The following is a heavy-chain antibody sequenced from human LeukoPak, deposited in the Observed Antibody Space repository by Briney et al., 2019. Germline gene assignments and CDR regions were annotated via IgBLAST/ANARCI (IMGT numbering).Heavy chain of an antibody. CDR1: GGSISGGSYY. J-gene: IGHJ2*01. D-gene: IGHD3-9*01. Sequence: SETLSLTCTVSGGSISGGSYYWSWIRQPAGKGLEWIGRIYTSGSTNYNPSLKSRVTISVDTSKNQFSLKLNSVTAADTAVYYCARQYIDILTGYHRGELYWYFDLWGRGTLVTVSS. CDR3: ARQYIDILTGYHRGELYWYFDL. V-gene: IGHV4-61*02. CDR2: IYTSGST.